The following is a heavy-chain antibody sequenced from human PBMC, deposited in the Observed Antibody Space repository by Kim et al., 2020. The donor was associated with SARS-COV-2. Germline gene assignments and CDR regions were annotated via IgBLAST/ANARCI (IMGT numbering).Heavy chain of an antibody. CDR3: AKDKTLRGDYYYYMDV. V-gene: IGHV3-9*01. J-gene: IGHJ6*03. D-gene: IGHD3-16*01. Sequence: SVKGRFTISRDNAKNSLYLQMNSLRVEDTALYYCAKDKTLRGDYYYYMDVWGKGTTVTVSS.